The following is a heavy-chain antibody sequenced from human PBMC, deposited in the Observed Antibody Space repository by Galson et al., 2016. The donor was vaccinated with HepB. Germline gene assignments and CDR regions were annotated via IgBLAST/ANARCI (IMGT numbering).Heavy chain of an antibody. D-gene: IGHD6-13*01. Sequence: SLRLSCAASKFTFRNYAMSWVRQAPGKGLEWVSSISGPGRNTYYADSVKGRFTISRDNSKNTLYLQMNSLRAEDTAVYYCAKWSDAAATYWGQGALVTVSS. CDR2: ISGPGRNT. CDR1: KFTFRNYA. CDR3: AKWSDAAATY. J-gene: IGHJ4*02. V-gene: IGHV3-23*01.